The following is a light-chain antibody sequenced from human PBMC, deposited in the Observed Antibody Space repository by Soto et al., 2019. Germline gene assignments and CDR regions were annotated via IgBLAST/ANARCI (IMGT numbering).Light chain of an antibody. CDR2: GAS. CDR1: QSVSSN. CDR3: HQYNNWPKT. Sequence: EIVMTQSPATLSVSPGERATLSCRASQSVSSNLAWYQQKPGQAPRLLISGASTRATGIPARFSGSGSGTDFTLTISSLQSEDFAVYYCHQYNNWPKTFGQGTKVEIK. J-gene: IGKJ1*01. V-gene: IGKV3-15*01.